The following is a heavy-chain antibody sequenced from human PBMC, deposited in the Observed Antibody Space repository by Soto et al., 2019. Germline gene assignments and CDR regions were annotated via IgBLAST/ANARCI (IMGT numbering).Heavy chain of an antibody. Sequence: PGGSMRLSCAASGFTVSSYGMHWVRQAPDKGLEWVAVISYDGSNKYYADSVKGRFTISRDNSKNTLYLQMNSLRAEDTAVYYCAKDSVFNWAAAGSGYFQHWGQGTLVTVSS. D-gene: IGHD6-13*01. J-gene: IGHJ1*01. CDR1: GFTVSSYG. V-gene: IGHV3-30*18. CDR2: ISYDGSNK. CDR3: AKDSVFNWAAAGSGYFQH.